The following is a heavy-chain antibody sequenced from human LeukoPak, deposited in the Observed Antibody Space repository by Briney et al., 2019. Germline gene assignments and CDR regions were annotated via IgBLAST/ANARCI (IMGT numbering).Heavy chain of an antibody. CDR1: GYTFTGYY. V-gene: IGHV1-2*02. CDR3: ARGSARITIFGVVINWFDP. Sequence: ASVKVSCKASGYTFTGYYMHWVRQAPGQGLEWMGWINPNSGGTNYAQKFQGRVTMTRDTSISTAYMELSRLRSDDTAAYYCARGSARITIFGVVINWFDPWGQGTLVTVSS. D-gene: IGHD3-3*01. J-gene: IGHJ5*02. CDR2: INPNSGGT.